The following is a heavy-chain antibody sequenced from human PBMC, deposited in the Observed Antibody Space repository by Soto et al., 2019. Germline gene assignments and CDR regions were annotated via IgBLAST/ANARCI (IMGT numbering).Heavy chain of an antibody. Sequence: GGSLRLSCAASRFTFSGYGMHWVRQAPGKGLEWVSYISSSSSTIYYADSVKGRFTISRDNAKNSLYLQMNSLRAEDTAVYYCAATERGMATIMGPVAYYYYGMDVWGQGTTVTVSS. CDR2: ISSSSSTI. V-gene: IGHV3-48*01. CDR3: AATERGMATIMGPVAYYYYGMDV. CDR1: RFTFSGYG. J-gene: IGHJ6*02. D-gene: IGHD5-12*01.